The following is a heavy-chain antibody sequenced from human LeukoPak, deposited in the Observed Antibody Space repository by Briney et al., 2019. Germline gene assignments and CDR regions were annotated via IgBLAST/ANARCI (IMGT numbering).Heavy chain of an antibody. D-gene: IGHD3-10*01. CDR2: MNPNSGNT. J-gene: IGHJ6*02. V-gene: IGHV1-8*03. CDR3: ASPHYGSGYGMDV. CDR1: GYTFTSYD. Sequence: ASVKVSCKASGYTFTSYDINWVRQATGQGLEWMGWMNPNSGNTGYAQKFQGRVTITADKSTSTAYMELSSLRSEDTAVYYCASPHYGSGYGMDVWGQGTTVTVSS.